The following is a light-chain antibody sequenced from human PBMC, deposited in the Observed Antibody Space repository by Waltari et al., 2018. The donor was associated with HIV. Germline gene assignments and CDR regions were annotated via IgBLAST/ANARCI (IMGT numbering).Light chain of an antibody. CDR2: QDT. V-gene: IGLV3-1*01. Sequence: SFELTQPPSVSVSPGQTASITCSGDKLGNKYTCWYQQKPGQSPVLVIYQDTKRPSGTPELFSGSNSGNTATLTISGTQAMDEGDYYCQAWDSSTVVFGGGTKLTVL. J-gene: IGLJ3*02. CDR1: KLGNKY. CDR3: QAWDSSTVV.